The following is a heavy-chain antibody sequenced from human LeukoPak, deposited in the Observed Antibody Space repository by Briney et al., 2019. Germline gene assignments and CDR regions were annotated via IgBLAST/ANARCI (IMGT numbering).Heavy chain of an antibody. Sequence: PGGSLRLSCAASGLRFSDYWMSWVRQAPGKGLEWVASIKRDGSERNYVDSVKGRFVISRDNAKSSVYLQLNSLRAEDTAVYYCARHGYSYGYSLDYWGQGTLVTVSS. V-gene: IGHV3-7*01. D-gene: IGHD5-18*01. J-gene: IGHJ4*02. CDR1: GLRFSDYW. CDR2: IKRDGSER. CDR3: ARHGYSYGYSLDY.